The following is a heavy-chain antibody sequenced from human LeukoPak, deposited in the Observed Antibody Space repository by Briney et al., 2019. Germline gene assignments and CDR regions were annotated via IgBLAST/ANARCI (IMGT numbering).Heavy chain of an antibody. Sequence: SQTLSLTCTVSGGSISSGGYYWSWIRQHPGKGLEWIGYIYYSGSTYYNPSLKSRVTISVDTSKNQFSLKLSPVTAADTAVYYCARDRFRGDYGMDVWGKGTTVTVSS. CDR3: ARDRFRGDYGMDV. J-gene: IGHJ6*04. CDR2: IYYSGST. CDR1: GGSISSGGYY. V-gene: IGHV4-31*03.